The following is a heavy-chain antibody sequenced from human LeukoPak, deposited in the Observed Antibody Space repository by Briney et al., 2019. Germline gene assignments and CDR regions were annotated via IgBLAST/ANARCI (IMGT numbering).Heavy chain of an antibody. CDR2: IYTSGST. CDR3: ARAGGSSWSHLTASFDY. CDR1: GGSVSSYY. J-gene: IGHJ4*02. D-gene: IGHD6-13*01. V-gene: IGHV4-4*07. Sequence: SETLSLTCTVSGGSVSSYYWSWIRQPAGKGLEWIGRIYTSGSTSYNPSLKSRVTMSVDTSKNQFSLKLSSATAADTAVYYCARAGGSSWSHLTASFDYWGQGTLVTVSS.